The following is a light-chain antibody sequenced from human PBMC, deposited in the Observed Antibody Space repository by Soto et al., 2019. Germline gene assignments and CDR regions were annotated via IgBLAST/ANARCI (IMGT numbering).Light chain of an antibody. J-gene: IGLJ2*01. V-gene: IGLV2-23*01. CDR2: EAT. Sequence: QSALTQPASVSGSPGQSITISCTGTSSDIGSYNLVSWYQQHPGKAPKLMIYEATKRPSGVSNRFSGSKSGNTASMTISGLQAEDEADYYCCSYAPSSTVVFGGGTKVTVL. CDR1: SSDIGSYNL. CDR3: CSYAPSSTVV.